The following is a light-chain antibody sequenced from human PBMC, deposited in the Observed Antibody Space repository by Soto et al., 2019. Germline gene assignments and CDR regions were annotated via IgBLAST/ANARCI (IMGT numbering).Light chain of an antibody. J-gene: IGKJ1*01. CDR3: QQSYSLRT. CDR2: AAS. Sequence: DIPMTQSPSSLSASVGDRVTITCRASQGISTYLNWYQQKPGKAPKLLIYAASSLQSGVPSRFSGSGSGTDFPLTISSLQPEDFATYYCQQSYSLRTFGQGTKVEIK. V-gene: IGKV1-39*01. CDR1: QGISTY.